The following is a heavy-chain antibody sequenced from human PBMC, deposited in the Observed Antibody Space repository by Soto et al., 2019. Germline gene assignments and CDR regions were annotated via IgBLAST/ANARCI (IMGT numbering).Heavy chain of an antibody. V-gene: IGHV4-61*03. D-gene: IGHD2-2*01. CDR2: IYYSGST. CDR1: GASVNSGNYY. Sequence: QVQLQESGPGLVKPSETLSLTCTVSGASVNSGNYYWSWIRQPPGKGLEWIGYIYYSGSTNYNPSLKSRVTISLDTSKNHFSLNLSSVTAADTAVYFCARDRAAAIGYYYYYGMDVWGQGTTVTVSS. CDR3: ARDRAAAIGYYYYYGMDV. J-gene: IGHJ6*02.